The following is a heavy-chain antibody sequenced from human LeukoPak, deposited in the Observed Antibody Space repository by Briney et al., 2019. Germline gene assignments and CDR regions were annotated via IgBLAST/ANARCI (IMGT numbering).Heavy chain of an antibody. CDR1: GGSTTGYY. J-gene: IGHJ4*02. Sequence: KPSETLSLTCAVYGGSTTGYYWSWIRQPPGKGLEWVGEIHYTGATSYNPSLKSRATISIDTSKNQVSLKLSSVTAADTAVYYCARGNILSGYCFDFWGQGALVTVSS. V-gene: IGHV4-34*01. D-gene: IGHD3-9*01. CDR2: IHYTGAT. CDR3: ARGNILSGYCFDF.